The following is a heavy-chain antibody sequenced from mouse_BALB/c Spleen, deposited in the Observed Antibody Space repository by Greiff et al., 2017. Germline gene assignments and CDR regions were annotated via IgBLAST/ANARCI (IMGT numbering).Heavy chain of an antibody. V-gene: IGHV1-5*01. CDR3: TRTYYYGSSWFAY. CDR1: GYTFTSYW. CDR2: IYPGNSDT. J-gene: IGHJ3*01. D-gene: IGHD1-1*01. Sequence: EVQLQQSGTVLARPGASVKMSCKASGYTFTSYWMHWVKQRPGQGLEWIGAIYPGNSDTSYNQKFKGKAKLTAVTSTSTAYMELSSLTNEDSAVYYCTRTYYYGSSWFAYWGQGTLVTVSA.